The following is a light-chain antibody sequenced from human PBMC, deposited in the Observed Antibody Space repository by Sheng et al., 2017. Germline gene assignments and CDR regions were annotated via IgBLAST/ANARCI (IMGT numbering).Light chain of an antibody. CDR1: QSISTY. CDR2: GAS. Sequence: DIQITQSPPSLSAFVGDRVTITCRASQSISTYLNWYQKKPGRAPKLLIYGASTLQSGVPSRFSGSTSGTDFTLIISGLQPEDLATYYCQQSYSFPLTFGGGTKVEIK. CDR3: QQSYSFPLT. J-gene: IGKJ4*01. V-gene: IGKV1-39*01.